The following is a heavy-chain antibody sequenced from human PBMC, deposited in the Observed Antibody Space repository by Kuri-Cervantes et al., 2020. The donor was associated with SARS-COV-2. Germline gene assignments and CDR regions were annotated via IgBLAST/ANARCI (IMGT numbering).Heavy chain of an antibody. CDR2: ISSSSSTI. CDR3: ARGGDSSGWYIPHYYMDV. D-gene: IGHD6-19*01. Sequence: GGSLRLSCAASGFTFSSYSMNWVRQAPGKGLEWVSYISSSSSTIYYADSVKGRFTISRDNAKNSLYLQMNSLRDEDTAVYYCARGGDSSGWYIPHYYMDVWGKGTTVTVSS. J-gene: IGHJ6*03. V-gene: IGHV3-48*02. CDR1: GFTFSSYS.